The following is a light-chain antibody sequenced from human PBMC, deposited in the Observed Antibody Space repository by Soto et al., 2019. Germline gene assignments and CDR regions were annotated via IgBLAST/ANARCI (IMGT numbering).Light chain of an antibody. CDR2: GAS. CDR1: QSVSSN. V-gene: IGKV3-15*01. CDR3: QQYNNWPFT. J-gene: IGKJ3*01. Sequence: EIVMTQSPATLSVSPGERATLSCRASQSVSSNLAWSQQKPGQAPRLLIYGASTRATGIPARFSGSGSGTEFTLTISSLQSGDFAVYYCQQYNNWPFTFGPGTKVDIK.